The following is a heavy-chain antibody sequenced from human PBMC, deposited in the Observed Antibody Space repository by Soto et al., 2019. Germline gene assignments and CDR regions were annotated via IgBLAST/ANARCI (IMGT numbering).Heavy chain of an antibody. CDR1: GFIFSSYT. J-gene: IGHJ4*02. V-gene: IGHV3-30-3*01. Sequence: GGSLRLSXAASGFIFSSYTMHWVRQAPGKGLEWVGVITYDGSNQYYADSVKGRFTISRDNSRNMLFLQMNSLRPDDTAVYYCARAPSGSYPEFDYWGQGTLATVSS. CDR2: ITYDGSNQ. CDR3: ARAPSGSYPEFDY. D-gene: IGHD1-26*01.